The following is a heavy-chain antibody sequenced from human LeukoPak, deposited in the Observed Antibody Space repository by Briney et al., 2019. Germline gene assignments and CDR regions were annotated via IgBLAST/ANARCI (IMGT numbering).Heavy chain of an antibody. J-gene: IGHJ4*02. CDR3: SKGPAYESSESVIDS. CDR2: VNWLGTT. V-gene: IGHV3-43*01. D-gene: IGHD3-22*01. CDR1: GFIFEDYT. Sequence: GGSLRLSCAASGFIFEDYTMHWVRHVLGKTLEWVSLVNWLGTTYYADSLKGRFTISRDNSKNYLYLQMDSLRTEDTAFYSFSKGPAYESSESVIDSWGLGTLVTVSS.